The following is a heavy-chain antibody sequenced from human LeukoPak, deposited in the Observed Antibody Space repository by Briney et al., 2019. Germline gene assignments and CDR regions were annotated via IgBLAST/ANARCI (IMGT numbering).Heavy chain of an antibody. CDR2: ISAYNGNT. D-gene: IGHD6-13*01. Sequence: ASVKVSCKASGYTFTSYGISWVRQAPGQGLEWMGWISAYNGNTNYAQKLQGRVTMTTDTSTSTAYMELRSLRSDDTAVYYCARKTSSSWYEVGNNWFDPWGQGTLVTVSS. CDR3: ARKTSSSWYEVGNNWFDP. CDR1: GYTFTSYG. J-gene: IGHJ5*02. V-gene: IGHV1-18*01.